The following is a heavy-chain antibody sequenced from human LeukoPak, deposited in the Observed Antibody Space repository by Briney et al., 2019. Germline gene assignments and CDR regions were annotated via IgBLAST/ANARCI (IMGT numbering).Heavy chain of an antibody. CDR2: ISAYNGNT. Sequence: ASVKVSCKASGYTFTSYGISWVRQAPGQGLEWMGWISAYNGNTNYAQKLQGRVTMTTDTSTSTAYMELRSLRSDDTAVYYCARFSGLGGGGSYYRAFDIWGQGIMVTVSS. J-gene: IGHJ3*02. CDR3: ARFSGLGGGGSYYRAFDI. V-gene: IGHV1-18*01. CDR1: GYTFTSYG. D-gene: IGHD1-26*01.